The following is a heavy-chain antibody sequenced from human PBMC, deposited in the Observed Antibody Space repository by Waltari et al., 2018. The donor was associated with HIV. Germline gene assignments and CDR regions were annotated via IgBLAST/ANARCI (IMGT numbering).Heavy chain of an antibody. J-gene: IGHJ2*01. CDR1: EFTVRIYD. Sequence: EVQLVESGGGLVQPGGSLRLSCAASEFTVRIYDMHWVRHTIGEGLEWVASVGSAGDIYYSDSVKGRFTLSRENAEDALYLQMHRLRVEDTAVYYCTRGAGSFDLWGRGTLVTVSS. CDR2: VGSAGDI. V-gene: IGHV3-13*01. D-gene: IGHD6-19*01. CDR3: TRGAGSFDL.